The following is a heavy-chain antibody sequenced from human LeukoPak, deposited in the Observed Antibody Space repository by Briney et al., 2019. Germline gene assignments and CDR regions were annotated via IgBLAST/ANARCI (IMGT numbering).Heavy chain of an antibody. V-gene: IGHV4-38-2*02. CDR1: GYSISSGYY. CDR3: ARERFGSGWYLDY. D-gene: IGHD6-19*01. Sequence: SETLSLTCNVSGYSISSGYYWGWIRQPPGKGLEWIASIDHSGSTYHNPSLKSRVTISVDTSKNQFSLKLSSVTAADTAVYYCARERFGSGWYLDYWGQGTLVTVSS. CDR2: IDHSGST. J-gene: IGHJ4*02.